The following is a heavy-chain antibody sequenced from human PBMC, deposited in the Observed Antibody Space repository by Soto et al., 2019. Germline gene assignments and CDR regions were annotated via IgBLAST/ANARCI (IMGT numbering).Heavy chain of an antibody. CDR2: IYPGDYET. J-gene: IGHJ4*02. D-gene: IGHD6-13*01. V-gene: IGHV5-51*01. CDR1: GYTFSNFW. CDR3: ARSPRSSPYFDY. Sequence: GEPLKISCQCSGYTFSNFWIAWVRQLPGKGLEWMGIIYPGDYETRYSPSFHGKVTISADRFIGTAYLQWSSLEASDSAFYFCARSPRSSPYFDYWGQGALVTVSS.